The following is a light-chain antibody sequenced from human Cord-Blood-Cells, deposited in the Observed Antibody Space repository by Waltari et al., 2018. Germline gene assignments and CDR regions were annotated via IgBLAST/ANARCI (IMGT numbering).Light chain of an antibody. CDR3: QQYGSSPPYT. CDR2: GAS. Sequence: EIVLTRSPGTLSLSPRERATLSCRASQSVSSSYLAWYQQKPGQAPRLLIYGASSRATGIPDRFSGSGSGTDFTLTISRLEPEDFAVYYCQQYGSSPPYTFGQGTKLEIK. CDR1: QSVSSSY. J-gene: IGKJ2*01. V-gene: IGKV3-20*01.